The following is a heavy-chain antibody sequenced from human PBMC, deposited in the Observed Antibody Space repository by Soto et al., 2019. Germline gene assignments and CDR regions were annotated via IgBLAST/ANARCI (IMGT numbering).Heavy chain of an antibody. J-gene: IGHJ5*02. V-gene: IGHV4-4*07. CDR3: VRDGSKTLRDCFDP. D-gene: IGHD4-17*01. CDR1: GGSMSNVY. Sequence: SETLSLTCSVSGGSMSNVYWSWIRKPAGKGLEWMGRVYATGTSDYNPSLRSRIAMSVDISKKTFSLRLRSVTAADTGVYYCVRDGSKTLRDCFDPWGQGILVTVSS. CDR2: VYATGTS.